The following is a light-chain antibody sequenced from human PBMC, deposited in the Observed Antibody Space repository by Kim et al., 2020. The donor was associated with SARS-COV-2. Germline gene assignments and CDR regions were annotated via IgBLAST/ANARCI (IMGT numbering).Light chain of an antibody. CDR3: QQYDKAPRT. CDR1: PSLSRTY. CDR2: GAS. V-gene: IGKV3-20*01. J-gene: IGKJ1*01. Sequence: SPGERATLSCTASPSLSRTYLAWYQQRPGQAPRLLIHGASSRATGIPDRFSGSGSGTDFTLTISRLEPEEFAVYYCQQYDKAPRTFGPGTKVDIK.